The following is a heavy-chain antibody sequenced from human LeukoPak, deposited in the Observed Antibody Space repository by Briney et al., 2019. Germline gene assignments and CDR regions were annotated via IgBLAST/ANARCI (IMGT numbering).Heavy chain of an antibody. J-gene: IGHJ4*02. CDR2: INPNSGVT. CDR3: AREMGGDNGAFED. V-gene: IGHV1-2*06. Sequence: ASVKVSCKPSEYLPSSYPFNGHFFHWLRQAPGHGFEWLGRINPNSGVTDYGQHFQGRVTLTRDTSINTAYMVLSRLTSDDTAIYYCAREMGGDNGAFEDWGPGTLVSVSS. CDR1: EYLPSSYPFNGHF. D-gene: IGHD2-21*02.